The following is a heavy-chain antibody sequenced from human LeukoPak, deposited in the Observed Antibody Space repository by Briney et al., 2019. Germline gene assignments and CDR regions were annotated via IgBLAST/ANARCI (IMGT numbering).Heavy chain of an antibody. CDR1: GFTFSDYG. V-gene: IGHV3-23*01. Sequence: GGSLRLSCAASGFTFSDYGMSWVHQTPEKGLEWVSAISASGSNIYYADSVKGRFTISRDNFRNTLYLQMNSLRAGDTAIYYCAKALRDFWEPLAYWGQGTLVTVSS. D-gene: IGHD3-3*01. J-gene: IGHJ4*02. CDR3: AKALRDFWEPLAY. CDR2: ISASGSNI.